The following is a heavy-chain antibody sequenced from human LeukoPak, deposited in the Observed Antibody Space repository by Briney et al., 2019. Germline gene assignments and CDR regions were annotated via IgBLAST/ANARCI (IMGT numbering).Heavy chain of an antibody. CDR3: ARATYGDYEGDY. CDR1: GFTFSSYE. Sequence: GGSLRLSCAASGFTFSSYEMNWVRQAPGKGLEWVSSISSSSSYIYYADSVKGRFTISRDNAKNLLYLQMNSLRAEDTAVYYCARATYGDYEGDYWGQGTLVTVSS. V-gene: IGHV3-21*01. D-gene: IGHD4-17*01. CDR2: ISSSSSYI. J-gene: IGHJ4*02.